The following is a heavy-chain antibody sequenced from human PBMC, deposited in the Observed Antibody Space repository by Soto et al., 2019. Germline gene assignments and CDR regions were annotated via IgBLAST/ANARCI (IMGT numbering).Heavy chain of an antibody. V-gene: IGHV1-69*12. CDR2: IIPIFGTA. CDR1: GGTFSTHA. Sequence: QVQLVQSGAEVKKPGSSVKVSCKASGGTFSTHAISWVRQAPGQGLEWMGGIIPIFGTADYAQKFQGRVTITAEESTSTAYMELSSLRAEDTAVYYCASSDHHVIGATYYYAIHVWGQVPTVTVSS. D-gene: IGHD6-25*01. CDR3: ASSDHHVIGATYYYAIHV. J-gene: IGHJ6*02.